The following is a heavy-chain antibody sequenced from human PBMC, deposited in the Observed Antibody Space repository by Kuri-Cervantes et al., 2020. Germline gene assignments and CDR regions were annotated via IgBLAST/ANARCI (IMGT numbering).Heavy chain of an antibody. D-gene: IGHD2-2*01. CDR1: GFTFSSYG. CDR3: ARDSDIVVVPAANHDAFDI. CDR2: IWYDGSNK. Sequence: GGSLRLSCAASGFTFSSYGMHWVRQAPGKGLAWVAVIWYDGSNKYYADSVKGRFTISRDNSKNTLYLQMNSLRAEDTAVYYCARDSDIVVVPAANHDAFDIWGQGTMVTVSS. J-gene: IGHJ3*02. V-gene: IGHV3-33*01.